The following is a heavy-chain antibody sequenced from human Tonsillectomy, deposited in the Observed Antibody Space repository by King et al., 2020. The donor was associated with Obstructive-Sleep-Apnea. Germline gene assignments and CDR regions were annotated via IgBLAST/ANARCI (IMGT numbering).Heavy chain of an antibody. CDR1: GGSISSGGYY. CDR2: IYFSGST. V-gene: IGHV4-31*03. CDR3: ARVGSSLYYFDY. Sequence: VQLQESGPGLVKPSQTLSLTCTVSGGSISSGGYYWSWIRQHPGKGLGWIGYIYFSGSTYYNPSLKGRVTISVDTSKNQFSLKLGSVTAADTAVYYCARVGSSLYYFDYWGQGTLVTVSS. J-gene: IGHJ4*02. D-gene: IGHD6-13*01.